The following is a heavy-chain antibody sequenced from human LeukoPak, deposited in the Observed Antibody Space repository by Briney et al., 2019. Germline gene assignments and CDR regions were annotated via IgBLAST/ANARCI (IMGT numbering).Heavy chain of an antibody. CDR1: GGSISSYY. CDR3: ARVGSPYGSGSYSVDY. V-gene: IGHV4-59*01. CDR2: IYYSGST. D-gene: IGHD3-10*01. J-gene: IGHJ4*02. Sequence: SETLSLTCTVSGGSISSYYWSWIRQPPGKGLEWIGNIYYSGSTNYNPSLKSRVTISVDTSKNQFSLKLSSVTAADTAVYYCARVGSPYGSGSYSVDYWGQGTLVTVSS.